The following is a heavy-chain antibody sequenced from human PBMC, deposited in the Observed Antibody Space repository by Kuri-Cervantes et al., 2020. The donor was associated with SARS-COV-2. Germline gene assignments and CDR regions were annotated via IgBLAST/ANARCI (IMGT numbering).Heavy chain of an antibody. Sequence: SVKVSCKSSEYTFTDYFIHWVRQAPGQGLEWMGWISPNSGGTVYAQKFQGRVTMTRDTSISTAYMEVNRLRSADTAVYYCTRVDWATPRGAFDVWGQGTMVTVSS. J-gene: IGHJ3*01. V-gene: IGHV1-2*02. CDR2: ISPNSGGT. CDR3: TRVDWATPRGAFDV. D-gene: IGHD3-9*01. CDR1: EYTFTDYF.